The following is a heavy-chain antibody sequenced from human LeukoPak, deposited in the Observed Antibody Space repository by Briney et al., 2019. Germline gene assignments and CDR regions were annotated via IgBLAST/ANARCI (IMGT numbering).Heavy chain of an antibody. CDR1: GGSISSYY. CDR3: ASSSYSSGWYGPGYYYYMDV. Sequence: ETLSLTCTVSGGSISSYYWSWIRQPPGKGLEWIGYIYYSGSTNYNPSLKSRVTISVDTSKNQFSLKLSSVTAADTAVYYCASSSYSSGWYGPGYYYYMDVWGKGATVTVSS. D-gene: IGHD6-19*01. J-gene: IGHJ6*03. V-gene: IGHV4-59*01. CDR2: IYYSGST.